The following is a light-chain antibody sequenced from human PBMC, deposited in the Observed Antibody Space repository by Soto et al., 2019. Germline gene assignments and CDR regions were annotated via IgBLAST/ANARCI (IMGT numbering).Light chain of an antibody. Sequence: VQMTQSPSTLSASIGDTVTITCRASQTVVSWLAWYHQKPGRPPKLLIYMASILESGVPSRFSGRGSGTEFTLTISGLQPDDLGTYYCQQYNSYPKTFGEGTKLDI. CDR1: QTVVSW. J-gene: IGKJ2*01. CDR3: QQYNSYPKT. V-gene: IGKV1-5*03. CDR2: MAS.